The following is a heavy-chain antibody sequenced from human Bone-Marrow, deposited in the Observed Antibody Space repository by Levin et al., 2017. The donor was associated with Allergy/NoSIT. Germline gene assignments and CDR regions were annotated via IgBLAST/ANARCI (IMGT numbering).Heavy chain of an antibody. CDR3: ARELYTWRSETDC. J-gene: IGHJ3*01. D-gene: IGHD2-21*01. Sequence: QSGGSLRLSCAASGFTFSDYWMDWVRQAPGKGLVWVARIKGDGTIIQYTDSVKGRYTISRDNARNTVFLQMNSLTVEDTALYYCARELYTWRSETDCWGQGTMVTVSS. V-gene: IGHV3-74*03. CDR2: IKGDGTII. CDR1: GFTFSDYW.